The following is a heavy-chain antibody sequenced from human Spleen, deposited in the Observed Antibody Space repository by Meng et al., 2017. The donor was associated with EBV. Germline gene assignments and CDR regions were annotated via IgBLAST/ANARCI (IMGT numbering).Heavy chain of an antibody. CDR3: SRDLAGADDV. CDR2: TNENGRTT. CDR1: GFTFSRYW. D-gene: IGHD5-24*01. Sequence: EVQLVESGGALVQPGGSLRLSCAASGFTFSRYWMHWVRQAPGKGLVWVSRTNENGRTTDYADAVKGRFTISRDNTKNILYLQMNSLRAEDTAVYFCSRDLAGADDVWGQGDLVTVSS. V-gene: IGHV3-74*01. J-gene: IGHJ4*02.